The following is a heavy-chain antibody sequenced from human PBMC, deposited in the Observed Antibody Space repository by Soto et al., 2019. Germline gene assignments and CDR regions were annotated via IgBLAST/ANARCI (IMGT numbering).Heavy chain of an antibody. CDR3: ARDSSLAIAAAEGFDP. V-gene: IGHV4-4*02. Sequence: QVQLQESGPGLVKPSGTLSLTCAVSSGSISSSNWWSWVSQPPGKGLEWIGEIYHSGSTNYNPSLKSRVTISVDKSKNQFSLKLISVTAADTAVYYCARDSSLAIAAAEGFDPWGQGTLVTVSS. D-gene: IGHD6-13*01. J-gene: IGHJ5*02. CDR2: IYHSGST. CDR1: SGSISSSNW.